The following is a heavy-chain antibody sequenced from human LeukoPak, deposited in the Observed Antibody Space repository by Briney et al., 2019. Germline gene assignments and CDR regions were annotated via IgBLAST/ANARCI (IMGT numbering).Heavy chain of an antibody. CDR1: GYTFTSYY. Sequence: GASVKVSCKASGYTFTSYYMHWVRQAPGQGLEWMGIINPSGGSTSYAQKFQGRVTMTRDMSTSTVYMELSSLRSEDTAVYYCARVSDILTGYHWFDPWGQGTLVTVSS. J-gene: IGHJ5*02. CDR2: INPSGGST. CDR3: ARVSDILTGYHWFDP. D-gene: IGHD3-9*01. V-gene: IGHV1-46*01.